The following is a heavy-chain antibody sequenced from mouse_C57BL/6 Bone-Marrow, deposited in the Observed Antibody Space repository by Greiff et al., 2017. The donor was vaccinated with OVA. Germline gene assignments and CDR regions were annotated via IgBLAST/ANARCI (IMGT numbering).Heavy chain of an antibody. J-gene: IGHJ1*03. D-gene: IGHD1-1*01. CDR3: ARDSGSSYWYFDV. V-gene: IGHV1-81*01. CDR2: IYPRSGNT. Sequence: QVQLQQSGAELARPGASVKLSCKASGYTFTSYGISWVKQRTGQGLEWIGEIYPRSGNTYYNEKFKGKATLTADKSSSTAYMELRSLTSEDSAVYFCARDSGSSYWYFDVWGTGTTVTVSS. CDR1: GYTFTSYG.